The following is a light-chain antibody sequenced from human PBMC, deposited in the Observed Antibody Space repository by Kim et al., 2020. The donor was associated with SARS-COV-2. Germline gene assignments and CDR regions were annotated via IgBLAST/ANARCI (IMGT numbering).Light chain of an antibody. CDR2: GKN. J-gene: IGLJ2*01. V-gene: IGLV3-19*01. Sequence: VVGKIVRITCQGDSRRSYYGTWYQQKPGQAPIVVIYGKNNRPSGIPDRFSGSRAGNTASLTITGTQAGEEADYYCNSRDSNDNVVFGGGTQLTVL. CDR1: SRRSYY. CDR3: NSRDSNDNVV.